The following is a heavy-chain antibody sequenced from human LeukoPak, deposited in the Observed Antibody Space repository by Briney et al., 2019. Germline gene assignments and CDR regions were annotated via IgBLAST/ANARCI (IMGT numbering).Heavy chain of an antibody. CDR3: AREHCSTSNCYADY. CDR1: GVSISGYY. J-gene: IGHJ4*02. V-gene: IGHV4-59*01. Sequence: PSETLSLTCAVSGVSISGYYWTWIRQPPGKGLEWIGYIYYTGSTNYNPSLKSRVTISVDASKNQFSLRLSSVTAADTAVYYCAREHCSTSNCYADYWGQGTLVTVSS. CDR2: IYYTGST. D-gene: IGHD2-2*01.